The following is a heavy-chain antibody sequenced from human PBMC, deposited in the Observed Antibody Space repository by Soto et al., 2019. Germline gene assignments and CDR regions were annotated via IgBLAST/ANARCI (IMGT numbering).Heavy chain of an antibody. D-gene: IGHD5-18*01. CDR1: GGTCNNYP. J-gene: IGHJ6*01. V-gene: IGHV1-69*01. CDR3: ARGRGYRGDDHYYYFDMDV. CDR2: SIPIFGTA. Sequence: QVQLVQSGAEVKKPGSSVQVSCKASGGTCNNYPITWVRQAPGEGLEWMGGSIPIFGTANYAQKFQGRVTISVDESTSTAYMELSSLRSEDTAVYYCARGRGYRGDDHYYYFDMDVWGQGTTVTVSS.